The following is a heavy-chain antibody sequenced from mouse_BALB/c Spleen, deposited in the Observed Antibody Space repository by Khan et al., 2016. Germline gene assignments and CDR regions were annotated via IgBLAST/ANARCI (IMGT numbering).Heavy chain of an antibody. CDR1: GYTFTPYI. J-gene: IGHJ2*01. CDR2: VNPYTDGT. CDR3: ARGDY. V-gene: IGHV1S136*01. Sequence: VQLQQSGPVLVKPGTSVKMSCKASGYTFTPYIIHWAKQKPGQGLEWIGDVNPYTDGTQYNEKFKHQATLTSDKSSSTAYMDLSSLTSDDSAVYYCARGDYWGQGTTLTVSS.